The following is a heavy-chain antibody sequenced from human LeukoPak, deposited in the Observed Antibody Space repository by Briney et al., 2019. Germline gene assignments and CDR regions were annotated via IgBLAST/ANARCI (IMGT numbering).Heavy chain of an antibody. Sequence: GGSLRLSCAASGFTFSSYEMNWVRQAPGKGLEWVSSISSSSSYIYYADSVKGRFTISRDNAKNSLYLQMNSLRAEDTAVYYCARELPYDSYGYFYYYYYMDVWGKGTTVTISS. CDR2: ISSSSSYI. J-gene: IGHJ6*03. CDR1: GFTFSSYE. V-gene: IGHV3-21*01. CDR3: ARELPYDSYGYFYYYYYMDV. D-gene: IGHD5-18*01.